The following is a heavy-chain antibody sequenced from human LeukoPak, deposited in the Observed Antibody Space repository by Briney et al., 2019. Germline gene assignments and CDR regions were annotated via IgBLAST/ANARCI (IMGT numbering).Heavy chain of an antibody. CDR1: ARSITRYY. V-gene: IGHV4-4*07. Sequence: SETLSLTSTVSARSITRYYWSWIRQPAGKGLEWIGRIYTRGSTKYRPSLKTRVTLSVDTSKNQFSLRLSSVTAADTAVYYCAGEGHYYDETGDYYGGEDYWGQGTLVTVSS. D-gene: IGHD3-22*01. CDR2: IYTRGST. CDR3: AGEGHYYDETGDYYGGEDY. J-gene: IGHJ4*02.